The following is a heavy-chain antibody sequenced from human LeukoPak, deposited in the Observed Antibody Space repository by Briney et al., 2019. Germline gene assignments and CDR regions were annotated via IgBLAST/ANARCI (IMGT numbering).Heavy chain of an antibody. CDR3: ARGVIVVVVAADFDY. V-gene: IGHV1-46*01. Sequence: ASVKVSCKASGYTFTSYFMHWVRQAPGQGLEWMGIINPSGGSTSYAQKFQGRVTMTRDTSTSTVYMELSSLRSEDTAVYYCARGVIVVVVAADFDYWGQGTLVTVSS. CDR2: INPSGGST. CDR1: GYTFTSYF. D-gene: IGHD2-15*01. J-gene: IGHJ4*02.